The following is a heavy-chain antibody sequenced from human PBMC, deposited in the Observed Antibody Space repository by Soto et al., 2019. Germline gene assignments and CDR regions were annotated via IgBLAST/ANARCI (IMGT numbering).Heavy chain of an antibody. V-gene: IGHV4-4*07. Sequence: PSETLSLTCTVSGGSISSYYWSWIRQPAGKGLEWIGRIYTSGSTNYNPSLKSRVTMSVDTSKNQFSLKLSSVTAADTAAYYCARDRRDIVLMVYAPHDAFDIWGQGTMVTVSS. CDR2: IYTSGST. CDR3: ARDRRDIVLMVYAPHDAFDI. D-gene: IGHD2-8*01. CDR1: GGSISSYY. J-gene: IGHJ3*02.